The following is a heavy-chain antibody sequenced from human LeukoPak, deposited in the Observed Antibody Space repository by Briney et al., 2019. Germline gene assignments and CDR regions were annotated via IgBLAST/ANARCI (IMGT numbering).Heavy chain of an antibody. V-gene: IGHV4-39*07. D-gene: IGHD3-22*01. CDR2: INHSGST. J-gene: IGHJ4*02. CDR3: ARTYYDSSGLFDY. CDR1: GGSISSGSYY. Sequence: SETLSLTCTVSGGSISSGSYYWSWIRQPPGKGLEWIGEINHSGSTNYNPSLKSRVTISVDTSKNQFSLKLSSVTAADTAVYYCARTYYDSSGLFDYWGQGTLVTVSS.